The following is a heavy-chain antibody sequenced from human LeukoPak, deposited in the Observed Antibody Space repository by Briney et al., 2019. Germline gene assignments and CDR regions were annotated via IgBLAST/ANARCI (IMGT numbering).Heavy chain of an antibody. Sequence: GGSLRLSCAASGFTVTNNYMSWVRQAPGKGLEWVSLIYSGGSTYYADSVKGRFTISRDKSKNTLYSQMNSLRAEDTAVYYCARYSTGWYYDYWGQGTLVTVSS. CDR2: IYSGGST. V-gene: IGHV3-53*01. CDR1: GFTVTNNY. D-gene: IGHD6-19*01. CDR3: ARYSTGWYYDY. J-gene: IGHJ4*02.